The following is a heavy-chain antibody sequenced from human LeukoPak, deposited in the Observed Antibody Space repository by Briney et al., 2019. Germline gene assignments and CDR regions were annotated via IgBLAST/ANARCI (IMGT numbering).Heavy chain of an antibody. V-gene: IGHV1-69*13. CDR1: GGTFSSYA. CDR3: ARRSGTIFGVVIIILLYYYYYYMDA. CDR2: IIPIFGTA. J-gene: IGHJ6*03. D-gene: IGHD3-3*01. Sequence: GASVKVSCKASGGTFSSYAISWVRQAPGQGLEWMGGIIPIFGTANYAQKFQGRVTITADESTSTAYMELSSLRSEDTAVYYCARRSGTIFGVVIIILLYYYYYYMDAWGKGTTVTVSS.